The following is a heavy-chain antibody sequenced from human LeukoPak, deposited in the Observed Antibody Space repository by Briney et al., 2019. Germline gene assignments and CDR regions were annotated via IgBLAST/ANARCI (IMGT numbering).Heavy chain of an antibody. CDR1: GYTFTSYD. CDR3: ARDNSVGGIAWWFDP. J-gene: IGHJ5*02. D-gene: IGHD3-10*01. Sequence: ASVKVSCKASGYTFTSYDINWVRQATGQGLEWMGWMNPNSGNTGYAQKFQGRVTMTRNTSISTAYMELSSLRSEDTAIYYCARDNSVGGIAWWFDPWGQGTLVTVSS. CDR2: MNPNSGNT. V-gene: IGHV1-8*01.